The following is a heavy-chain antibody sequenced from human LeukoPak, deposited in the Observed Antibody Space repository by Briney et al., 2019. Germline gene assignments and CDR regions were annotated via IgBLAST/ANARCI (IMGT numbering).Heavy chain of an antibody. CDR2: LNSDGSST. Sequence: PGGSLRLSCAASGFTFSSHWMHWVRQAPGKGLVWVSRLNSDGSSTNYADSVKGRFTISRDNAKNTLYLQMNSLRDEDTAVFYCARSRYDYIWGIDYWGQGTLVTISS. J-gene: IGHJ4*02. D-gene: IGHD3-16*01. V-gene: IGHV3-74*01. CDR1: GFTFSSHW. CDR3: ARSRYDYIWGIDY.